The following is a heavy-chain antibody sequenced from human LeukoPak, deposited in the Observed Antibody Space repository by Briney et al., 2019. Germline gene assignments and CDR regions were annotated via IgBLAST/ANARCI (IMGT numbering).Heavy chain of an antibody. Sequence: GGSLRLSCAASGFTFSSYSMNWVRQAPGKGLEWVSSISSISSYIYYAGSLRGRFTISRDNAKNSLYLQMDSLRAEDTAVYYCARDSRGLNSFDYWGQGTLAPSPQ. CDR1: GFTFSSYS. CDR2: ISSISSYI. CDR3: ARDSRGLNSFDY. V-gene: IGHV3-21*01. J-gene: IGHJ4*02.